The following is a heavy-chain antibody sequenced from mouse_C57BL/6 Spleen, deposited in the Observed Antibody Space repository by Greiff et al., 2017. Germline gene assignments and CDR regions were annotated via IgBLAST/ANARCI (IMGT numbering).Heavy chain of an antibody. D-gene: IGHD1-1*01. V-gene: IGHV14-2*01. Sequence: VHVQQSGAELVKPGASVKLSCTASGFNIKDYYMHWVKQRTEQGLEWIGRIDPEDGETKYAPKFQGKATITADTSSNTAYLQLSSLTSEDSAVYYCARGGTTVVADGYFDVWGTGTTVTVSS. CDR2: IDPEDGET. J-gene: IGHJ1*03. CDR3: ARGGTTVVADGYFDV. CDR1: GFNIKDYY.